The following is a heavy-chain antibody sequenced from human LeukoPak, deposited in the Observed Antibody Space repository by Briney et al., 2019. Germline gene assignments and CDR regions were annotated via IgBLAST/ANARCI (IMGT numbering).Heavy chain of an antibody. CDR1: GGSISSGGYY. J-gene: IGHJ4*02. CDR3: ARGGGDYMFDY. D-gene: IGHD4-17*01. CDR2: IYHSGGT. V-gene: IGHV4-30-2*01. Sequence: SETLSLTCTVSGGSISSGGYYWSWIRQPPGKGLGWIGYIYHSGGTYYNPSLKSRVTISVDRSKNQFSLKLSSVTAADTAVYYCARGGGDYMFDYWGQGTLVTVSS.